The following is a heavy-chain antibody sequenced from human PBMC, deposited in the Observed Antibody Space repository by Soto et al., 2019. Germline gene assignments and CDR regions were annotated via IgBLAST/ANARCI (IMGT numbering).Heavy chain of an antibody. CDR3: ARDSSSWYY. D-gene: IGHD6-13*01. Sequence: GGSLRLSCAASGFTFGGYWMTWVRQAPGKGLEWVANINLDGSGKYYVDSVKGRFTISRDNAKNSLYLQMNSLRAEDTGVYYCARDSSSWYYWGQGTLVTVSS. V-gene: IGHV3-7*05. J-gene: IGHJ4*02. CDR1: GFTFGGYW. CDR2: INLDGSGK.